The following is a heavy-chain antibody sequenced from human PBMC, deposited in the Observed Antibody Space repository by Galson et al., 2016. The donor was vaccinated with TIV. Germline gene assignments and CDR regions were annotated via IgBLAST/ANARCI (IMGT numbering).Heavy chain of an antibody. V-gene: IGHV3-66*02. CDR1: TFKVSDNY. D-gene: IGHD2-21*01. Sequence: SLRLSCAASTFKVSDNYMTWVRQAPGKGLEWVSIISSGGTPHYANSVRGRFTMSRDTDNNTVYLQMNNLRAEDTAVYYCARERRHCGNECYLYYYFGMDVWGQGATVTVSS. CDR2: ISSGGTP. CDR3: ARERRHCGNECYLYYYFGMDV. J-gene: IGHJ6*02.